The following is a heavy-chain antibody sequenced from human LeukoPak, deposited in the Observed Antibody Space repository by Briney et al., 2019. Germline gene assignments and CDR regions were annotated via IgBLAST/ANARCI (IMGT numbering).Heavy chain of an antibody. V-gene: IGHV1-2*02. D-gene: IGHD2-15*01. CDR1: GYTFTGYY. Sequence: ASVKVSCKASGYTFTGYYMHWVRQAPGQGLEWMGWINPNSGGTNYAQKFQGRVTMTRDTSTSTAYMELSRLRSDDTAVYYCASLHQTRDKEGFWGQGTLVTVSS. CDR3: ASLHQTRDKEGF. J-gene: IGHJ4*02. CDR2: INPNSGGT.